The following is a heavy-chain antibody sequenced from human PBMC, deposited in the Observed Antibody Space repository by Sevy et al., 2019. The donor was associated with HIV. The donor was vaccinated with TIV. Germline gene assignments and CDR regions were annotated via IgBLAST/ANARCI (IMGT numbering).Heavy chain of an antibody. Sequence: GGSLRLSCAASGFTFNNYAMSWARQAPGKGPEWVAFISDSGDSTQYADSVKGRFIISRDNSKNTLYLQINSLRVGDTALYYCARVPGAPYCYIDVWGKGTTVTVSS. CDR1: GFTFNNYA. CDR2: ISDSGDST. D-gene: IGHD3-10*01. CDR3: ARVPGAPYCYIDV. V-gene: IGHV3-23*01. J-gene: IGHJ6*03.